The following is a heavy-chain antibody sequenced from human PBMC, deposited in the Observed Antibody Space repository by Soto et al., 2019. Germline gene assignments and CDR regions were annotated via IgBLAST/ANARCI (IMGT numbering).Heavy chain of an antibody. Sequence: GGSLRLSCAASGFTFSSYSMNWVRQAPGKGLEWVSYISSSSSTIYYADSVKGRFTISRDNAKNSLYLQMNSLRAEDTAVYYCARDKLAISTPYYYYMDVWGKGTTVTVSS. CDR3: ARDKLAISTPYYYYMDV. V-gene: IGHV3-48*01. CDR1: GFTFSSYS. CDR2: ISSSSSTI. J-gene: IGHJ6*03.